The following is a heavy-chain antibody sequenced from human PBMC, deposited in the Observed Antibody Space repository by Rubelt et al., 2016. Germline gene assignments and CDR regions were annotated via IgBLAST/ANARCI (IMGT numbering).Heavy chain of an antibody. D-gene: IGHD1-7*01. J-gene: IGHJ4*02. CDR1: GYTFTSYG. CDR3: ARDLPPFRRYNWNFPLDY. Sequence: QVQLVQSGAEVKKPGASVKVSCKASGYTFTSYGISWVRQAPGQGLEWMGWISAYNGNTNYAQKLQGRGTRTTDTSTSTAYMELRGLRSDDTAVYYCARDLPPFRRYNWNFPLDYWGQGTLVTVSS. V-gene: IGHV1-18*01. CDR2: ISAYNGNT.